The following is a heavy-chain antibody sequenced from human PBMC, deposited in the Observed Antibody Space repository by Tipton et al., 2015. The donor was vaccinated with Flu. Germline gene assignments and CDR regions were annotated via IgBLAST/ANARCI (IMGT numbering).Heavy chain of an antibody. CDR3: ASRTPPNYFYYYGMDV. Sequence: GLVKPSETLSLTCAVYGGSFSGYFWTWIRQPPGKGLEWIGEINHSGSTNYNPSLKSRVTISVDTSKNQFSLKVSSVTAADTAVYFCASRTPPNYFYYYGMDVWGHGTTVTVSS. CDR1: GGSFSGYF. D-gene: IGHD2-2*01. J-gene: IGHJ6*02. V-gene: IGHV4-34*01. CDR2: INHSGST.